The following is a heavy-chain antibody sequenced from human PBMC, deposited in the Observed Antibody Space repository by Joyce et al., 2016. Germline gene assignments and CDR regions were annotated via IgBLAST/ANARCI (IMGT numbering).Heavy chain of an antibody. J-gene: IGHJ2*01. V-gene: IGHV4-39*01. Sequence: QLQLQESGPGLVKTSETLSLTCIVSGVSTSSRSYFWGWIRQSPGKGLEWIGSVYHSGRTYYKPALENRVTKSVDTSKNQFSLNMSSVTAADTAVYYCAGVSSSGYYSTYWNFDLWGRGTLVAVSS. D-gene: IGHD3-22*01. CDR2: VYHSGRT. CDR3: AGVSSSGYYSTYWNFDL. CDR1: GVSTSSRSYF.